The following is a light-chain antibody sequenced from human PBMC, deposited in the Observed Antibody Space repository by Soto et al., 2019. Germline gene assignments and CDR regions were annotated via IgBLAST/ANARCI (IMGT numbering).Light chain of an antibody. Sequence: DIQMTQTQSSLSASVGDRVTITCRASQRVNNYLNWYQQKPGKAPKLLISGASTLQIGVPSRFGGSGSGTDFTLAISGLQSEDFATYYCQQSYITPWTFGQGTIVDVK. J-gene: IGKJ1*01. V-gene: IGKV1-39*01. CDR1: QRVNNY. CDR2: GAS. CDR3: QQSYITPWT.